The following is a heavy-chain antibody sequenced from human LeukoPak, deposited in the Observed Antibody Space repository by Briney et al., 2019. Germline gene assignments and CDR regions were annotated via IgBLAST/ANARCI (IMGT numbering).Heavy chain of an antibody. D-gene: IGHD6-13*01. J-gene: IGHJ4*02. Sequence: RSQTLSLTCVISGDSVSSNTAAWNWTRQSPSRGLEWLGRTYFRSKWYNDYAVSVKSRIIINPDTSKNQFSLQLNSVTPEDTAVYYCARDWYSSSWYRFDYWGQGTLVTVSS. CDR1: GDSVSSNTAA. V-gene: IGHV6-1*01. CDR2: TYFRSKWYN. CDR3: ARDWYSSSWYRFDY.